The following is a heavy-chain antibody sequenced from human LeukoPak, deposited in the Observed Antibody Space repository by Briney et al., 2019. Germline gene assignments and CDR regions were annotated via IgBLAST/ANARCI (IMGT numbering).Heavy chain of an antibody. J-gene: IGHJ3*01. V-gene: IGHV3-30*01. CDR2: ISYDGNQN. D-gene: IGHD4-11*01. CDR1: GFTFSRYA. Sequence: GGSLRLSCAASGFTFSRYAMHWVRQAPGKGLEWMAVISYDGNQNYYADSVKGRFTISRDSSKSTLYLQMNSLRVDDTAVYYCARDESLDYWGQGTMVTVSS. CDR3: ARDESLDY.